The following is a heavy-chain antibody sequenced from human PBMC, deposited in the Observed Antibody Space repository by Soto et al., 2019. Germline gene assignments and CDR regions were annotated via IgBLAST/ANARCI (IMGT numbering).Heavy chain of an antibody. CDR1: GFTFSSYA. Sequence: EVQLLESGGGLVQPGGSLRLSCAASGFTFSSYAMSWVRQAPGKGLEWVSAISGSGGSTYYADSVKGRFTISRDNSKNTLYLQMNSLRAEDTAVYYCAKMSRITIFGVVIKTPVDYWGQGTLVTVSS. V-gene: IGHV3-23*01. CDR3: AKMSRITIFGVVIKTPVDY. D-gene: IGHD3-3*01. CDR2: ISGSGGST. J-gene: IGHJ4*02.